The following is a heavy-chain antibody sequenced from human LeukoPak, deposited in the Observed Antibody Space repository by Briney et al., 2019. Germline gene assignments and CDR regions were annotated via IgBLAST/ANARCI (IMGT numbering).Heavy chain of an antibody. CDR2: FYYGGTT. J-gene: IGHJ4*02. V-gene: IGHV4-39*01. Sequence: PSETLSLTCTVSGGSITSSSYYWAWIRQPPGKGPEWIGSFYYGGTTFYNPSLKSRVTISADTSKNQFSLEVTSVTAADTAVYYCARRVIVATLDYWGQGILVTVSS. D-gene: IGHD5-12*01. CDR1: GGSITSSSYY. CDR3: ARRVIVATLDY.